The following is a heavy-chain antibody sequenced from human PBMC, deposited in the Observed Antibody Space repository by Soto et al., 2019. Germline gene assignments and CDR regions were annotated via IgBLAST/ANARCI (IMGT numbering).Heavy chain of an antibody. CDR2: INGGGIST. Sequence: PVGSLRLSCAASGFTFRNYAMSWVRQTPEKGLEWVSAINGGGISTYYADSVKGRFTISRDQSKNTIYLQMDSLRAEDTAVYYCAKDQYYDSSGYYSKSFFDYWGQGTLVTVSS. D-gene: IGHD3-22*01. CDR1: GFTFRNYA. CDR3: AKDQYYDSSGYYSKSFFDY. V-gene: IGHV3-23*01. J-gene: IGHJ4*02.